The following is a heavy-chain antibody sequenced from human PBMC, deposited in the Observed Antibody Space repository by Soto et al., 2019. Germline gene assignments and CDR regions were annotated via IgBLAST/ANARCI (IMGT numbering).Heavy chain of an antibody. Sequence: EVHLVESGGRLVQPGGSLRLSCAASGFTFSDYSMNWVRQAPGRGLEWVSYISSSSFTIHYADSVDGRFAISRDNAKNSLYLQMNSLRAEDTAVYYCARDYNVFWSGHFDYWGQGALVTVSS. CDR3: ARDYNVFWSGHFDY. CDR1: GFTFSDYS. J-gene: IGHJ4*02. D-gene: IGHD3-3*01. CDR2: ISSSSFTI. V-gene: IGHV3-48*01.